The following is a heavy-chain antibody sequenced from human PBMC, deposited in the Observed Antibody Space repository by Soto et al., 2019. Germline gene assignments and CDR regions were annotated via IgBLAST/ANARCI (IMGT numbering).Heavy chain of an antibody. CDR3: ARDSGYCSGGSCYSTN. Sequence: GSLRLSCAASGFTFSSYSMNWVRQAPGKGLEWVSSISSSSSYIYYADSVKGRFTISRDNAKNSLHLQMNSLRAEDTAVYYCARDSGYCSGGSCYSTNWGQGTLVTVSS. J-gene: IGHJ4*02. D-gene: IGHD2-15*01. CDR2: ISSSSSYI. CDR1: GFTFSSYS. V-gene: IGHV3-21*01.